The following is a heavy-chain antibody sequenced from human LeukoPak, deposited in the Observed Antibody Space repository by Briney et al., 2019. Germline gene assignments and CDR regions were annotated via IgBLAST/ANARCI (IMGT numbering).Heavy chain of an antibody. Sequence: SETLSLTCAVYGGSFSGYYWSWIRQPPGKGLEWIGEINHSGSTNYNPSLKSRVTISVDTSKNQFSLKLSSVTAADTAVYYCAGSSSFRDAFDIWGQGTMVTVSS. D-gene: IGHD6-13*01. CDR2: INHSGST. J-gene: IGHJ3*02. CDR3: AGSSSFRDAFDI. CDR1: GGSFSGYY. V-gene: IGHV4-34*01.